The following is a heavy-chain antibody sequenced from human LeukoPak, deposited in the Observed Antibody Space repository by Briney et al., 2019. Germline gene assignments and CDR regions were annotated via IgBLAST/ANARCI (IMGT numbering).Heavy chain of an antibody. CDR3: ARDNYDGSGYYYAYHMDV. V-gene: IGHV4-59*01. J-gene: IGHJ6*02. D-gene: IGHD3-22*01. CDR2: IYYSGST. Sequence: SETLSLTCTVSGGSISTYYWSWIRQPPGKGLEWIGYIYYSGSTNYNPSLKSRVTISVDTSKNQFSLKLSSMTAADTAVYYCARDNYDGSGYYYAYHMDVWGQGTTVTVSS. CDR1: GGSISTYY.